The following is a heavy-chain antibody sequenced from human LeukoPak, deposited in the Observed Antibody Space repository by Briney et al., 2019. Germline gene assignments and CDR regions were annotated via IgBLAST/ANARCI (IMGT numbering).Heavy chain of an antibody. Sequence: SQTLSLTCTVSGGSISSGIYYWSWIRQPAGKGLEWIGRIYTSGSTNYNPPLKSRVTISIDTSKNQFSLKLSSVTAADTAVYYCARDTWGTTYYFDYWGQGTLVTVSS. D-gene: IGHD3-16*01. CDR1: GGSISSGIYY. V-gene: IGHV4-61*02. CDR3: ARDTWGTTYYFDY. J-gene: IGHJ4*02. CDR2: IYTSGST.